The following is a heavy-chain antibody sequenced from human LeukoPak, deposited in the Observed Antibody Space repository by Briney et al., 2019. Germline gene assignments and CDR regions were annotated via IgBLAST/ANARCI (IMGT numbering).Heavy chain of an antibody. Sequence: ASVKVSCKASGYTFTSYGISWVRQAPGQGLEWMGWISAYNDNTNYAQKLQGRVTMTTDTSTSTAYMEVRSLRSDDTAVYFCARVSDYYDFWSGYYLHNWFDPWGQGTLVTVSS. D-gene: IGHD3-3*01. CDR2: ISAYNDNT. V-gene: IGHV1-18*01. CDR1: GYTFTSYG. J-gene: IGHJ5*02. CDR3: ARVSDYYDFWSGYYLHNWFDP.